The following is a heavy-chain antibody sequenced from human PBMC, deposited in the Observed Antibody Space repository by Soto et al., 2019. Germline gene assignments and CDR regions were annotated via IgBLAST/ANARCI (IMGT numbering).Heavy chain of an antibody. CDR3: ARDGDEEANFDP. J-gene: IGHJ5*02. CDR1: GYTFTNYG. V-gene: IGHV1-18*01. Sequence: QVQLMQSGAEVKKPGASVKVSCKASGYTFTNYGISWVRQAPGQGLEWMGWINGYNGYTNYAQKFQGRVTMATVTSTNTAYMELRSLRSDDTAIYYCARDGDEEANFDPWGQGTLVTVSS. D-gene: IGHD4-17*01. CDR2: INGYNGYT.